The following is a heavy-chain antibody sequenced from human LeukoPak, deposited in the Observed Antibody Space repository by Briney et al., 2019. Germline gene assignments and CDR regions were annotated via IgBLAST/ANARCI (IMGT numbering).Heavy chain of an antibody. V-gene: IGHV1-46*01. CDR1: GYTFTSYY. J-gene: IGHJ5*02. D-gene: IGHD3-3*01. Sequence: ASVKVSCKASGYTFTSYYMHWVRQAPGQGLEWMGIINPSGGSTSYAQKFQGRVTMTRDTSTSTVYMELSSLRSEDTAVYYCARVWGGNFWSGYYGDNWFDPWGQGTLVTVSS. CDR3: ARVWGGNFWSGYYGDNWFDP. CDR2: INPSGGST.